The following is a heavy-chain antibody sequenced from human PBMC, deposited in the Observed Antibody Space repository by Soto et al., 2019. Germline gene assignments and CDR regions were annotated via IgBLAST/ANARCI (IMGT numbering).Heavy chain of an antibody. CDR2: IYYSGST. D-gene: IGHD6-13*01. Sequence: PSETLSLTCTVSGGSISSGDYYWSWIRQPPGKGQEWIGYIYYSGSTYYNRSLKSRVTISVDTSKNQFSRKLSSVTAADTAVYYCARAPYSSSSWYRDRYYGMDVWGQGTTVTVSS. CDR3: ARAPYSSSSWYRDRYYGMDV. CDR1: GGSISSGDYY. V-gene: IGHV4-30-4*01. J-gene: IGHJ6*02.